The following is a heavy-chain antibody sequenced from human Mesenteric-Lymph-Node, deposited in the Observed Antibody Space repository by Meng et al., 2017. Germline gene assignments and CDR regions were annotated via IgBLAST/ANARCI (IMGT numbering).Heavy chain of an antibody. V-gene: IGHV3-23*01. CDR2: ISGSGGST. CDR3: ARDGNYYDSSTPGYFDY. J-gene: IGHJ4*02. CDR1: GFTFSSYA. D-gene: IGHD3-22*01. Sequence: GESLKISCAASGFTFSSYAMSWVRQAPGKGLEWVSAISGSGGSTYYADSVKGRFTISRDNAKNSLYLQMNSLRAEDTAVYYCARDGNYYDSSTPGYFDYWGQGTLVTVSS.